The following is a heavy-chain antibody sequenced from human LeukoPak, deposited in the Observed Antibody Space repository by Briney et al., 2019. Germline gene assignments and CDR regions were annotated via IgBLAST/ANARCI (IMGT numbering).Heavy chain of an antibody. CDR2: IYHNGNT. CDR3: ARVPPVTTIRRYYYGMDV. J-gene: IGHJ6*02. V-gene: IGHV4-30-2*01. CDR1: GGSISSGGYS. Sequence: PSQTLSLTCAVSGGSISSGGYSWSWIRQPPGKGLEWIGYIYHNGNTNYNPSLKSRVTISVDTSKNQFSLKLSSVTAADTAVYYCARVPPVTTIRRYYYGMDVWGQGTTVTVSS. D-gene: IGHD2-21*02.